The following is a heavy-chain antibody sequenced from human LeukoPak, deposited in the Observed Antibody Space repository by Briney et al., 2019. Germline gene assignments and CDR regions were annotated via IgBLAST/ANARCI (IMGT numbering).Heavy chain of an antibody. V-gene: IGHV3-23*01. CDR1: GFTFYTYA. CDR3: ARGAGGRSGYHYYGMDV. J-gene: IGHJ6*02. CDR2: IGGNDGTT. Sequence: GGSLRLSCAASGFTFYTYAMSWVRQAPGKGLEWVSVIGGNDGTTYYADSVGGRFTISRDNSKNTLYLQMNSLRAEDTAVYYCARGAGGRSGYHYYGMDVWGQGTTVTVSS. D-gene: IGHD6-19*01.